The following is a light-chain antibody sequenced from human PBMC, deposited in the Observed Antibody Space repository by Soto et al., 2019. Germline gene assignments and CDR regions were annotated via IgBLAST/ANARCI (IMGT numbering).Light chain of an antibody. Sequence: DIQMTQSPSTLSASVGDRVTITCRASQSISSWLAWYQQKPGKAPKLLIYDASSLESGVPSRFSGSGSGTEFTLTISSLQPDDFATYYCQQYNEYSWTFGQGTKVDI. CDR2: DAS. CDR1: QSISSW. J-gene: IGKJ1*01. V-gene: IGKV1-5*01. CDR3: QQYNEYSWT.